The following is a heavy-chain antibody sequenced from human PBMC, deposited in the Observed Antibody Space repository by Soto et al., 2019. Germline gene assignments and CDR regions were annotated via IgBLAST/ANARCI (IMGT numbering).Heavy chain of an antibody. CDR1: GVTFSNYA. J-gene: IGHJ4*02. CDR3: AKQRADYGSGADTFYFDS. V-gene: IGHV3-23*01. D-gene: IGHD3-10*01. Sequence: EVQLLESGGGLVQPGGSLRLSCTVSGVTFSNYAMNWVRQAPVKGLEWVSSLSGSGGTTYYADSVKGRFIISRDNSKNRLYLLMNSLRAEDTALYYCAKQRADYGSGADTFYFDSWGQGALVTVSS. CDR2: LSGSGGTT.